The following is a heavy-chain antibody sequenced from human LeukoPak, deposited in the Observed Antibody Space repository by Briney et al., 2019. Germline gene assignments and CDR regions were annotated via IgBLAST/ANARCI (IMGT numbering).Heavy chain of an antibody. CDR2: IYYSGST. Sequence: SQTLSLTCTVSGGSISSGDYYWSWIRQPPGKGLEWIGYIYYSGSTYYNPSLKSRVTISVDTSKNQFSLKLSSVTAADTAVYYCARDGGRGVVIASGWFDPWGQGTLVTVSS. CDR3: ARDGGRGVVIASGWFDP. D-gene: IGHD2-21*01. CDR1: GGSISSGDYY. V-gene: IGHV4-30-4*01. J-gene: IGHJ5*02.